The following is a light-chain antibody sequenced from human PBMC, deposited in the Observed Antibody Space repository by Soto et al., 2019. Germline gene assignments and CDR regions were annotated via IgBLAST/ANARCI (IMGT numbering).Light chain of an antibody. J-gene: IGKJ4*01. V-gene: IGKV1-39*01. CDR1: QGIKSY. Sequence: DIETTQSPSSLSTSVGDTVTITCRASQGIKSYLNWYQQKPGKAPKLLIYGASSLQSGVPSRFSGSGSGTDFTLTISRLEPEDFALYYCQQYGTSPLTFGGGTKVDIK. CDR2: GAS. CDR3: QQYGTSPLT.